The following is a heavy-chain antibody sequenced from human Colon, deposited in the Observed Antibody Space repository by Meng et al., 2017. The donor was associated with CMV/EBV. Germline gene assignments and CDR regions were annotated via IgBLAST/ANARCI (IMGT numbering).Heavy chain of an antibody. CDR3: AKDIAVAGVVNGVDY. V-gene: IGHV3-21*01. CDR2: IVTTGSAV. D-gene: IGHD6-19*01. CDR1: GFTFSSYG. Sequence: GESLKISCAASGFTFSSYGMNWVRQAPGRGLEWVASIVTTGSAVYYADSVKGRFTISRDNAKNSLYLQMSSLSAEDTAVYYCAKDIAVAGVVNGVDYWGQGTLVTVSS. J-gene: IGHJ4*02.